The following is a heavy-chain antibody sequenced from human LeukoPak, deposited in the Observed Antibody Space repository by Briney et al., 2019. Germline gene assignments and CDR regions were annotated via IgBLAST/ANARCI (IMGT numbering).Heavy chain of an antibody. CDR2: IHYTGST. CDR3: ARVYGSGSYGPYYYYMDV. D-gene: IGHD3-10*01. J-gene: IGHJ6*03. V-gene: IGHV4-59*12. CDR1: GGSINSYY. Sequence: SETLSLTCTVSGGSINSYYWSWIRQPPGKGLECIGYIHYTGSTNYNPSLKSRVTISVDTSKNQFSLKLSSVTAADTAVYYCARVYGSGSYGPYYYYMDVWGKGTTVTVSS.